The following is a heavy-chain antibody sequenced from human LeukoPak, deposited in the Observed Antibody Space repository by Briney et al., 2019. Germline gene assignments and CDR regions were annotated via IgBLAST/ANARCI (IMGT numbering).Heavy chain of an antibody. CDR3: AIRFSRGSGSAVDY. CDR2: MNPNSANT. Sequence: ASVKVSCKASGYTFTSYDINWVRQATGQGLEWMGWMNPNSANTGYAQNFQGRVTITRNTSISTAYMELSSLRSEDTAVYYCAIRFSRGSGSAVDYWGQGTLDTVSS. D-gene: IGHD3-10*01. J-gene: IGHJ4*02. V-gene: IGHV1-8*01. CDR1: GYTFTSYD.